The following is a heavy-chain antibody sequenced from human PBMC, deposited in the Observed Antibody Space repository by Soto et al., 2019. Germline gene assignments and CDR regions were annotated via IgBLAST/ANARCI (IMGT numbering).Heavy chain of an antibody. CDR1: GGTFSSYA. CDR3: ARDSPRDGYNYGNDFDI. CDR2: IIPIFGTA. Sequence: SVKVSCKASGGTFSSYAISWVRQAPGQGLEWMGGIIPIFGTANYAQKFQGRVTITADESTSTAYMELSSLRSEDTAVYYCARDSPRDGYNYGNDFDIWGQGTMVTVSS. V-gene: IGHV1-69*13. J-gene: IGHJ3*02. D-gene: IGHD5-12*01.